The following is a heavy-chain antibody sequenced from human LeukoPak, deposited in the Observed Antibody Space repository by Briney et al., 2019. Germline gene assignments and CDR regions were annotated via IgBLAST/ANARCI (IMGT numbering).Heavy chain of an antibody. CDR1: GFTFSSYW. J-gene: IGHJ5*02. Sequence: GGSLRLSCAASGFTFSSYWMHWVRHAPGKGLVWVSRINSDGSSTSYADSVKGRFTISRDNAKNTLYLQMNSLRAEDTAVYYCARAQNTTMARTNYNWFDPWGQGTLVTVSS. D-gene: IGHD3-10*01. CDR3: ARAQNTTMARTNYNWFDP. V-gene: IGHV3-74*01. CDR2: INSDGSST.